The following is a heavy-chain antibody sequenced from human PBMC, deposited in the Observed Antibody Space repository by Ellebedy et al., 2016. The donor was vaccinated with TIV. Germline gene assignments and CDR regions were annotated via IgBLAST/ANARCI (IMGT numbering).Heavy chain of an antibody. CDR1: GYSFATYW. D-gene: IGHD3-16*01. Sequence: GESLKISCKGSGYSFATYWIGWVRQKPGKGLEWMGIIYPGDSDTRYTPSFQGQVPFSADKSISTAYLQWSSLKASDTAIYYLARRGGNWFDPWGQGTLVTVSS. V-gene: IGHV5-51*01. CDR3: ARRGGNWFDP. J-gene: IGHJ5*02. CDR2: IYPGDSDT.